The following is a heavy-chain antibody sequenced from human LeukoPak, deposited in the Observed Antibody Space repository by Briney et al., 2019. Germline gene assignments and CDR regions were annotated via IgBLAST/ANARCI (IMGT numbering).Heavy chain of an antibody. J-gene: IGHJ4*02. V-gene: IGHV1-69*04. CDR2: IIPILGIA. D-gene: IGHD6-19*01. CDR1: GGTLSSYA. CDR3: ARDQIAVAGTFDY. Sequence: SVKVSCKASGGTLSSYAISWVRQAPGQGLEWMGRIIPILGIANYAQKFQGRVTITADKSTSTAYMELSSLRSEDTAVYYCARDQIAVAGTFDYWGQGTLVTVSS.